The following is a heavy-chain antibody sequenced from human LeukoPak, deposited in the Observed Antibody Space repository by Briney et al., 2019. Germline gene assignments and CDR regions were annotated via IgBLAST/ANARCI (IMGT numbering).Heavy chain of an antibody. V-gene: IGHV1-24*01. J-gene: IGHJ6*03. CDR3: ARNMLGMSSGYYRNYYYYYMDV. CDR1: GYTLTELS. CDR2: FDPEDGET. Sequence: ASVKVSCKVSGYTLTELSMHWVRQAPGKGLEWMGGFDPEDGETIYAQKFQGRVTMTEDTSTDTAYMELSSLRSEDTAVYYCARNMLGMSSGYYRNYYYYYMDVWGKGTTVTISS. D-gene: IGHD3-22*01.